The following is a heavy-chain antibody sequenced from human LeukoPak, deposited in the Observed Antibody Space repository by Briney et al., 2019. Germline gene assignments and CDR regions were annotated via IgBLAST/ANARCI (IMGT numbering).Heavy chain of an antibody. V-gene: IGHV3-23*01. J-gene: IGHJ5*02. CDR3: ARDLVGSWYWFDP. Sequence: PGGSLRLSCAASGFTFSSYAMSWVRQAPGKGLEWVSAISGSSGSTYYADSVKGRFTISRDNSKNTLYLQMNSLRAEDTAVYYCARDLVGSWYWFDPWGQGTLVTVSS. D-gene: IGHD6-13*01. CDR1: GFTFSSYA. CDR2: ISGSSGST.